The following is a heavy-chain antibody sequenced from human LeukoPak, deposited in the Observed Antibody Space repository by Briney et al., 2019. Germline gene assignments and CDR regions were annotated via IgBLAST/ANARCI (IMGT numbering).Heavy chain of an antibody. D-gene: IGHD5-12*01. CDR1: GYTFTSYA. CDR2: ISTYTGNT. V-gene: IGHV1-18*01. Sequence: GASVKVSCKASGYTFTSYAISWVRQAPGQGLEWMGRISTYTGNTDYAQKFQGRVTMTTDTSTSTAYMELGSLRSDDTAVYYCAREGFYSGSGYYYGINFWGQGTTVTVSS. J-gene: IGHJ6*02. CDR3: AREGFYSGSGYYYGINF.